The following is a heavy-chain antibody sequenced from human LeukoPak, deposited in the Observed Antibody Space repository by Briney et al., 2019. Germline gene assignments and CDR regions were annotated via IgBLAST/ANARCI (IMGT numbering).Heavy chain of an antibody. V-gene: IGHV1-2*02. D-gene: IGHD3-22*01. CDR1: GYTFTGYY. Sequence: ASVKVSCKTSGYTFTGYYMHWVRQAPGQGLEWMGWINPNSGGTNYAQKFQGRVTMTRDTSISTAYMELSRLRSDDTAVYYCARGGYYYDSSGYYRWSAFDIWGQGTMVTVSS. CDR2: INPNSGGT. CDR3: ARGGYYYDSSGYYRWSAFDI. J-gene: IGHJ3*02.